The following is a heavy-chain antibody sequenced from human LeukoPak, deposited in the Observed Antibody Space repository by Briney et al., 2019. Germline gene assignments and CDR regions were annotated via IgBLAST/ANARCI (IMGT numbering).Heavy chain of an antibody. D-gene: IGHD2-2*01. V-gene: IGHV4-34*01. J-gene: IGHJ5*02. CDR2: INHSGST. CDR1: GGSISSHY. Sequence: SETLSLTCTVSGGSISSHYWSWIRQPPGKGLEWIGEINHSGSTNYNPSLKSRVTISVDTSKNQFSLKLSSVTAADTAVYYCARDPYCSSTSCSYNWFDPWGQGTLVTVSS. CDR3: ARDPYCSSTSCSYNWFDP.